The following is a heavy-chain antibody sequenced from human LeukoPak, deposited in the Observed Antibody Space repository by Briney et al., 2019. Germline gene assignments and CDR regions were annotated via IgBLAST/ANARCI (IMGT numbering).Heavy chain of an antibody. CDR2: ISAYNGNT. Sequence: ASVKVSCKASGYAFTNYGINWVRQAPGQGLEWMGWISAYNGNTNYAQKLQGRVTMTTDTSTSTAYMELRSLRSDDTAVYYCARDLDQYSGRFGGFGHDFWGQGTLVTVSS. D-gene: IGHD1-26*01. V-gene: IGHV1-18*01. CDR3: ARDLDQYSGRFGGFGHDF. CDR1: GYAFTNYG. J-gene: IGHJ4*02.